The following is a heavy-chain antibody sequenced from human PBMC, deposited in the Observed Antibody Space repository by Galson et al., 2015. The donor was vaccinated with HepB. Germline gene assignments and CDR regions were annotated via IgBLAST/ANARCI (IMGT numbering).Heavy chain of an antibody. CDR3: AKDKYSYMSGPDY. V-gene: IGHV3-9*01. J-gene: IGHJ4*02. CDR2: ISWNSGSV. D-gene: IGHD5-18*01. Sequence: SLRLSCAASGFIFDDYAMHWVRQAPGKGLEWVSGISWNSGSVGYADSVKGRFTVSRDNAKNSLYLQMNSLRAEDTALYYCAKDKYSYMSGPDYWGQGTLVTVSS. CDR1: GFIFDDYA.